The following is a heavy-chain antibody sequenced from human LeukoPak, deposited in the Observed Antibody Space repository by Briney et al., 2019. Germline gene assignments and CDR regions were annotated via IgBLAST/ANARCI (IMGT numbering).Heavy chain of an antibody. Sequence: SETLSLTCTLSGDSISSSGYCWGWIRQPPGKGLECVGVICYTGNTYYNPSLKSRVTISVDTSKNQFSLQLNSVTPEDTAVYYCARARVVGSYSDCWGQGTLVTVSS. J-gene: IGHJ4*02. CDR1: GDSISSSGYC. CDR2: ICYTGNT. D-gene: IGHD1-26*01. CDR3: ARARVVGSYSDC. V-gene: IGHV4-39*01.